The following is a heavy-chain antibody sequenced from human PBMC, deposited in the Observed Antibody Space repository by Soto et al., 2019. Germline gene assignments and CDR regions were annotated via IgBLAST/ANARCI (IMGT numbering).Heavy chain of an antibody. D-gene: IGHD3-22*01. CDR3: VKGSGYYYDSSGYYKPHDYYGMDV. CDR2: ISSNGGST. CDR1: GFTFSSYA. V-gene: IGHV3-64D*06. Sequence: GGSLRLSCSASGFTFSSYAMHWVRQAPGKGLEYVSAISSNGGSTYYADSVKGRFTISRDNSKNTLYLQMSSLRAEDTAVYYCVKGSGYYYDSSGYYKPHDYYGMDVWGQGTTVTVSS. J-gene: IGHJ6*02.